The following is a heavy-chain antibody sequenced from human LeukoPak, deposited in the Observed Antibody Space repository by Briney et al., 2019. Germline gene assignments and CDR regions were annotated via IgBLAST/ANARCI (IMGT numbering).Heavy chain of an antibody. V-gene: IGHV3-30*02. CDR1: GFTFSSYG. CDR3: AKDRNDYPDY. CDR2: IRYDGSNK. Sequence: GGSLRLSCAASGFTFSSYGVHWVRQAPGKGLEWVAFIRYDGSNKYYADSVKGRFTISRDNSKNTLYLQMNSLRAEDTAVYYCAKDRNDYPDYWGQGTLVTVSS. J-gene: IGHJ4*02. D-gene: IGHD1-14*01.